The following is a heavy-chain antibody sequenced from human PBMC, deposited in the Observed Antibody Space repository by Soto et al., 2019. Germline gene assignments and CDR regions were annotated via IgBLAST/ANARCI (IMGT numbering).Heavy chain of an antibody. V-gene: IGHV3-30*02. CDR3: ARGRNWNYDAFDI. Sequence: GGSLRLSCAASGFTFNNYGMHWVRQAPGKGLEWVALIWYDGSNREYADSVKGRFTISRDNSKNTLYLQMNSLRAEDTAVYYCARGRNWNYDAFDIWGQGTMVTVSS. J-gene: IGHJ3*02. CDR1: GFTFNNYG. CDR2: IWYDGSNR. D-gene: IGHD1-7*01.